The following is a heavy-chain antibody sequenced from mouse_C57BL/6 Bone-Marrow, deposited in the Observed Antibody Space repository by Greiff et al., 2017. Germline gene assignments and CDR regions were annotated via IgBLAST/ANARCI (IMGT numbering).Heavy chain of an antibody. Sequence: QVQLKQSGPGLVQPSQSLSITCTVSGFSLTSYGVHWVRQSPGKGLEWLGVIWRGGSTDYNAAFMSRLSITKDNSKSQVFFKMNSLQADDTAIYXCAKNSDYSIYYFDYWGQGTTLTVSS. CDR3: AKNSDYSIYYFDY. D-gene: IGHD2-5*01. J-gene: IGHJ2*01. CDR1: GFSLTSYG. V-gene: IGHV2-5*01. CDR2: IWRGGST.